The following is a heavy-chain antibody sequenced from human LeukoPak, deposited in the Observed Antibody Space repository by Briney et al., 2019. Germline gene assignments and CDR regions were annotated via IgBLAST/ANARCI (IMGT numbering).Heavy chain of an antibody. J-gene: IGHJ4*02. CDR1: GFTFSSYE. V-gene: IGHV3-48*03. Sequence: GGSLRLSCAASGFTFSSYEMNWVRQAPGKGLEWVSYISRSGSVRYYADSVKGRFTISRDSAKNSLYLQMNSLRAEDTAVYYCARSSYFDYWGQGTLVAVSS. D-gene: IGHD1-26*01. CDR3: ARSSYFDY. CDR2: ISRSGSVR.